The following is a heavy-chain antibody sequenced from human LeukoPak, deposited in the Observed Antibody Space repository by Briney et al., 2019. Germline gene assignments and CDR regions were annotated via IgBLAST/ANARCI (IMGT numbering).Heavy chain of an antibody. V-gene: IGHV1-2*02. CDR2: VNPNSGGT. Sequence: ASVKVSCKASGYTFTGYYMHWVRQAPGQGREWMGWVNPNSGGTNYAQKFQGRVTMTRDTSISTAYMELSRLRSDDTAVYYCARRFFGAKYYYMDVWGKGTTVTVSS. J-gene: IGHJ6*03. CDR1: GYTFTGYY. D-gene: IGHD3-10*01. CDR3: ARRFFGAKYYYMDV.